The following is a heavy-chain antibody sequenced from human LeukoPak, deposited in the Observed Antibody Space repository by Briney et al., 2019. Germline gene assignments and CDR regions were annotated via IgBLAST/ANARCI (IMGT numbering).Heavy chain of an antibody. V-gene: IGHV1-2*02. Sequence: ASVKVSCKASGYDFLDNHLHWVRRAPGQSLEWMGWVKPYRGDTHVAQKFQGRVTITRDTSITTAYMELSRLTSDDTAVYFCARGTFVDWNPAGDRFDSWGQGTPVTVSS. J-gene: IGHJ4*02. D-gene: IGHD1-1*01. CDR2: VKPYRGDT. CDR1: GYDFLDNH. CDR3: ARGTFVDWNPAGDRFDS.